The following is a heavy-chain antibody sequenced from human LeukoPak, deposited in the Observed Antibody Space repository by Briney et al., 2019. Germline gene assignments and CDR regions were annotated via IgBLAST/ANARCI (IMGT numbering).Heavy chain of an antibody. J-gene: IGHJ4*02. D-gene: IGHD3-10*01. V-gene: IGHV3-23*01. CDR1: GFTFSSYA. CDR3: ATRGYYYGSGSYDDY. Sequence: GGSLRLSCAASGFTFSSYAMSWVRQAPGKGLEWVSAISGSGGSTYYADSVKGRFTISRDNSKNTLYLQMNSLRAEDTAVYYCATRGYYYGSGSYDDYWGQGTLVTVSS. CDR2: ISGSGGST.